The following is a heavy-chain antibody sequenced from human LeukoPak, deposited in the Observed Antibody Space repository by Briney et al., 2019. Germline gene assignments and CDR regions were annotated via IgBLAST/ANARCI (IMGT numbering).Heavy chain of an antibody. CDR1: GFTFSDYF. CDR3: AREGFDWLLYSYYYYYGMDV. D-gene: IGHD3-9*01. CDR2: ISYDGSNK. V-gene: IGHV3-30-3*01. J-gene: IGHJ6*02. Sequence: QSGGSLRLSCAASGFTFSDYFMTWIRQAPGKGLEWVAVISYDGSNKYYADSVKGRFTISRDNSKNTLYLQMNSLRAEDTAVYYCAREGFDWLLYSYYYYYGMDVWGQGTTVTVSS.